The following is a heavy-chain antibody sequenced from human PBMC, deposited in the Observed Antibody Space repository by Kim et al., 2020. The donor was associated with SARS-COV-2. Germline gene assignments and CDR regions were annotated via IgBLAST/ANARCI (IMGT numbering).Heavy chain of an antibody. CDR2: INHSGST. CDR1: GGSFSGYY. V-gene: IGHV4-34*01. J-gene: IGHJ6*02. Sequence: SETLSLTCAVYGGSFSGYYWSWIRQPPGKGLEWIGEINHSGSTNYNPSLKSRVTISVDTSKNQFSLKLSSVTAADTAVYYCAGGLLNYYYYGMDVWGQRTTVTVSS. D-gene: IGHD2-15*01. CDR3: AGGLLNYYYYGMDV.